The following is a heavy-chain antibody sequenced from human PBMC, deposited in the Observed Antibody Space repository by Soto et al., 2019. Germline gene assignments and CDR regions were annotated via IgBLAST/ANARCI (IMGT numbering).Heavy chain of an antibody. J-gene: IGHJ4*02. D-gene: IGHD2-21*02. CDR3: ARGGGLPDCAGYCPPVY. CDR1: GASISSSGYS. Sequence: QLQLQESGSGLLAPSQTLSLTCAVSGASISSSGYSWNWIRQAPGRGLEWIGSFLYTGTSSYGPSFKSRVTISADKSKNQSSLQLTSVTAADTAVYHCARGGGLPDCAGYCPPVYLGQGTLVTVSS. V-gene: IGHV4-30-2*01. CDR2: FLYTGTS.